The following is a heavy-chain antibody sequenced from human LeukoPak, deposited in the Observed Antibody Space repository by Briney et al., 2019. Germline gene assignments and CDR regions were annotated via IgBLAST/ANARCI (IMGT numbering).Heavy chain of an antibody. J-gene: IGHJ5*02. CDR3: ATHRDQYSSSWYGYNWFDP. CDR2: IYYSGST. V-gene: IGHV4-39*07. CDR1: GGSISSSSYY. Sequence: SETLSLTCTVSGGSISSSSYYWGWIRQPPGKGLEWIGGIYYSGSTYYNPSLKSRVTISVDTSKNQFSLKLSSVTAADTAVYYCATHRDQYSSSWYGYNWFDPWGQGTLVTVSS. D-gene: IGHD6-13*01.